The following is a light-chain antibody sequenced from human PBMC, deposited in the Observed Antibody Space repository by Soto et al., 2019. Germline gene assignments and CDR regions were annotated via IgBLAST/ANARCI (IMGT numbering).Light chain of an antibody. V-gene: IGLV2-8*01. J-gene: IGLJ2*01. Sequence: QSALTQPPSASGSPGQSVAISCTGTSSDVGGNNYVSWYQQYPGKAPKLLIYEVTKRPSGVPDRFSGSKSGNTASLTVSGLQAEDEADYYCSSDGGTKVFGGGTKLTVL. CDR1: SSDVGGNNY. CDR3: SSDGGTKV. CDR2: EVT.